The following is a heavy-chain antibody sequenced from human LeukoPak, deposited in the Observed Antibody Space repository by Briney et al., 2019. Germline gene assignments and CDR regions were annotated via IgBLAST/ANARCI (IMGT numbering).Heavy chain of an antibody. Sequence: SETLSLTCTVSGGSISSSSYYWGWIRQPPGKGLEWIGSIYYSGSTYYNPSLKSRVTISVDTSKNQFSLKLSSVTAADTAVYYCARDARYYDILTGPPYFDYWGQGTLVTVSS. D-gene: IGHD3-9*01. V-gene: IGHV4-39*07. CDR1: GGSISSSSYY. CDR3: ARDARYYDILTGPPYFDY. CDR2: IYYSGST. J-gene: IGHJ4*02.